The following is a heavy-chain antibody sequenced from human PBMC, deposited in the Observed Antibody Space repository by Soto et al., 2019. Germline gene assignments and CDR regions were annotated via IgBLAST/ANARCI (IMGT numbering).Heavy chain of an antibody. J-gene: IGHJ3*02. V-gene: IGHV4-59*01. Sequence: QVQLQESGPGLVKPSETLSLTCTVSGGSISSYYWSWIRQPPGKGLEWIGYIYYSGSTNYNPSLKSRVTISVDTSKNQFSLKLSSVTAADTAVYYCASCIFLPGRSCYSGHAFDIWGQGTMVTVSS. CDR2: IYYSGST. D-gene: IGHD2-15*01. CDR3: ASCIFLPGRSCYSGHAFDI. CDR1: GGSISSYY.